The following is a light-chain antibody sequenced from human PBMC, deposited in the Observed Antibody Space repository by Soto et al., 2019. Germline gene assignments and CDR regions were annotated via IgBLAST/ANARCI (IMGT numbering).Light chain of an antibody. CDR1: SGDVGSYNL. CDR3: CSYAGSSTWV. J-gene: IGLJ3*02. V-gene: IGLV2-23*01. CDR2: EGS. Sequence: QSALTQPASVSGSPGQSITISCTGTSGDVGSYNLVSWYQQHPGKAPKLMIYEGSKRPSGVSNRFSGSKSANMASLTISGLQAEDEADYYCCSYAGSSTWVFGGGTKLTVL.